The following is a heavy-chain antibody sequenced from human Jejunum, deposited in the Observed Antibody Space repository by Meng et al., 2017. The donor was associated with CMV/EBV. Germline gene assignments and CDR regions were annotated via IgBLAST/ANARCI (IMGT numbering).Heavy chain of an antibody. J-gene: IGHJ6*02. CDR2: VYHSGTT. CDR1: GASITDSY. V-gene: IGHV4-59*01. CDR3: ARDTFARRNGMDV. Sequence: VSGASITDSYWAWIRQTPGKGLEWIGYVYHSGTTHYNPSLKSRVAISVDTSKNQFSLRLNSVTAAATALYYCARDTFARRNGMDVWGQGITVTVSS.